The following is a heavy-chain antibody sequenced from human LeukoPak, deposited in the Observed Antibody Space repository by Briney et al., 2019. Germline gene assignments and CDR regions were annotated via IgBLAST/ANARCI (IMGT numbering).Heavy chain of an antibody. V-gene: IGHV3-7*03. CDR3: ARSIPYGTTWYGRSDY. CDR1: GFPFSSYS. Sequence: QAGGSLRLSCAASGFPFSSYSMTWVRQAPGKGLEWVANIKPDGTTKFYVDFVKGRFTISRDNALNSLYLQMNSLRAEDTAIYYCARSIPYGTTWYGRSDYWGQGTLVTVSS. D-gene: IGHD6-13*01. J-gene: IGHJ4*02. CDR2: IKPDGTTK.